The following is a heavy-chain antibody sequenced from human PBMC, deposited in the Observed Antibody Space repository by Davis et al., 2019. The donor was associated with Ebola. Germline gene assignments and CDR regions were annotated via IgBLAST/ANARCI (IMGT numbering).Heavy chain of an antibody. D-gene: IGHD4-17*01. Sequence: PSETLSLTCAVYGGSFRGYYWTWTRQSPGKGLEWIGEINHSGRTNYNPSLKSRVTISLDTSKNQFALILSSVTAADTAVYYCARSATVTTAAFEYWGRGTLVTVSS. CDR1: GGSFRGYY. J-gene: IGHJ4*02. CDR2: INHSGRT. CDR3: ARSATVTTAAFEY. V-gene: IGHV4-34*01.